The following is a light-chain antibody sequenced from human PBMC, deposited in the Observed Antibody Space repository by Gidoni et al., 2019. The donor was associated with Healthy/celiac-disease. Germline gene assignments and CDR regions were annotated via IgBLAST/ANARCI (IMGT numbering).Light chain of an antibody. V-gene: IGKV4-1*01. CDR1: QSVLYSTNNKNY. CDR2: WAS. Sequence: DTVMTQSLDSLAVSLGERDTINCKSSQSVLYSTNNKNYLAWYQQKPGQPPKLLIYWASTRESGVPDRFSGSGSVTDFTLTSSSLHAEDVAVYCCQQYYSTPLTFGGGTKVEIK. CDR3: QQYYSTPLT. J-gene: IGKJ4*01.